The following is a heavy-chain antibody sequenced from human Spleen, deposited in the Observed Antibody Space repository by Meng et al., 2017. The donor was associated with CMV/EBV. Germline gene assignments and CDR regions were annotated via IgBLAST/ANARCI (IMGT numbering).Heavy chain of an antibody. CDR1: GGSFSGYY. Sequence: QVQVQQWGAGLLKPSETLSLPCAVYGGSFSGYYWSWIRQPPGKGLEWIGEINHSGSTNYNPSLKSRVTISVDTSKNQFSLKLSSVTAADTAVYYCARDLSGYSYEYYFDYWGQGTLVTVSS. V-gene: IGHV4-34*01. D-gene: IGHD5-18*01. J-gene: IGHJ4*02. CDR3: ARDLSGYSYEYYFDY. CDR2: INHSGST.